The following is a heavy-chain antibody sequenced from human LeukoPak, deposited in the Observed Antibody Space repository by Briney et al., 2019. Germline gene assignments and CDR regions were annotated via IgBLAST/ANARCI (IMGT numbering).Heavy chain of an antibody. CDR2: ISSSSSTI. J-gene: IGHJ4*02. V-gene: IGHV3-48*01. CDR1: GFTFSTYS. D-gene: IGHD3-22*01. Sequence: GGSLRFSCAASGFTFSTYSMNWVRQAPGKGLEWVSYISSSSSTIYYADSVKGRFTISRDNAKNSLYLRMNSLRAEDTAVYYCARGSTYYDSSGQVPFDYWGQGTLVTVSS. CDR3: ARGSTYYDSSGQVPFDY.